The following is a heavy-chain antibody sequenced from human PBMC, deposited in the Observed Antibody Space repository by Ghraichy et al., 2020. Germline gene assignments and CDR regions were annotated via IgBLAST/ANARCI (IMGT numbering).Heavy chain of an antibody. D-gene: IGHD2-15*01. CDR1: GFTFSSYG. Sequence: GESLNISCAASGFTFSSYGMHWVRQAPGKGLEWVAFIRYDGSNKYYGDSVKGRFTISRDNSKNTLYLQMNSLRAEDTAVYYCAKGYCSGGSCYSGSDYFDYWGQGTLVTVSS. CDR3: AKGYCSGGSCYSGSDYFDY. CDR2: IRYDGSNK. V-gene: IGHV3-30*02. J-gene: IGHJ4*02.